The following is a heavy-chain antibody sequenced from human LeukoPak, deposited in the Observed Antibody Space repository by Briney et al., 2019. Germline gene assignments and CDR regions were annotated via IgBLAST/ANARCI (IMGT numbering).Heavy chain of an antibody. CDR2: ISGSGGGT. V-gene: IGHV3-23*01. J-gene: IGHJ4*02. D-gene: IGHD3-22*01. Sequence: GGSLRPSCAASGFTFSSYAMSWVRQAPGKGLEWVSAISGSGGGTYYADSVKGRFTISRDNSKNTLYLQMNSLRAEDTAVYYCAKDGYYDSSGPAPFDDWGQGTLVTVSS. CDR1: GFTFSSYA. CDR3: AKDGYYDSSGPAPFDD.